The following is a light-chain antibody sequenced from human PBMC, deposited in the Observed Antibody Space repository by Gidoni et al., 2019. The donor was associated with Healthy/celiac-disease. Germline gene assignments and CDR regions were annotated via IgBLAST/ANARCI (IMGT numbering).Light chain of an antibody. V-gene: IGKV3-11*01. CDR3: QQRSNWPPLLT. CDR2: DAS. CDR1: QSVSSY. J-gene: IGKJ4*01. Sequence: EIVLTQSPATLSLSPGERATLSCRASQSVSSYLAWYQQKPGQAPRLLIYDASNRATGIPARFSGSGCGTDFNLTISSLEPEDFAVDYCQQRSNWPPLLTFGGGTKVEIK.